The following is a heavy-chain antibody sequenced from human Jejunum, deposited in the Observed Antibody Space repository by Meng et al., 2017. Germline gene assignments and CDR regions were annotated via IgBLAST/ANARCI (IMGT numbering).Heavy chain of an antibody. CDR2: LYSGGGT. V-gene: IGHV3-66*02. CDR3: ATPLTARDALDI. D-gene: IGHD2-21*02. J-gene: IGHJ3*02. CDR1: GFTVSTNY. Sequence: GESLKISCAGSGFTVSTNYLNWVRQAPGKGLEWVSVLYSGGGTYYADFVKGRFTISRDNSKNTVYLQMNSLRPEDTALYYCATPLTARDALDIWGQGTMVTVSS.